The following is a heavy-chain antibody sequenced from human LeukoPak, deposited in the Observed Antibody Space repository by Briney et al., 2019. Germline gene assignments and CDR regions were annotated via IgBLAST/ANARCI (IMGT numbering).Heavy chain of an antibody. CDR1: GFAFSGYA. V-gene: IGHV3-30*09. D-gene: IGHD5-12*01. CDR3: ATGSGYTFGFPAY. J-gene: IGHJ4*02. CDR2: SSYDGRDE. Sequence: GGSLRLSCATSGFAFSGYAMHWVRQTPDRGLEWVAVSSYDGRDEYTGDSVRGRFAISRDTSRNTLYLQMDSLRPEDTAVYYCATGSGYTFGFPAYWGQGTRVTVSS.